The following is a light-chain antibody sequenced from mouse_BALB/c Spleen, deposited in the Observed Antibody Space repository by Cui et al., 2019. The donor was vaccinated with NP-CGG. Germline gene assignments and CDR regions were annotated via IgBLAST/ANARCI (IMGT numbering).Light chain of an antibody. CDR1: TGTVTTSNY. Sequence: AVVTQESAPTTSPGETVTLTCRSSTGTVTTSNYANWVQEKPDHLFTGLIGGTNNRVPGVPARFSGSLIGDKAALTITGAQTDDEAIYFCALWYSNHWVFGGGTKLTVL. CDR2: GTN. CDR3: ALWYSNHWV. J-gene: IGLJ1*01. V-gene: IGLV1*01.